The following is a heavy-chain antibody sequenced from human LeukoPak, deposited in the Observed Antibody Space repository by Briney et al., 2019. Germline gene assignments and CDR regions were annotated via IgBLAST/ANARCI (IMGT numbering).Heavy chain of an antibody. J-gene: IGHJ4*02. CDR2: IKQDGSEK. V-gene: IGHV3-7*03. CDR1: GGSISSSSYY. Sequence: ETLSLTCTVSGGSISSSSYYWGWIRQPPGKGLEWVANIKQDGSEKYYVDSVKGRFTISRDNAKNTLYLQMSSLRAEDTAVYHCAKSGWFGEFLSPVYYNYWGQGTLVTVSS. D-gene: IGHD3-10*01. CDR3: AKSGWFGEFLSPVYYNY.